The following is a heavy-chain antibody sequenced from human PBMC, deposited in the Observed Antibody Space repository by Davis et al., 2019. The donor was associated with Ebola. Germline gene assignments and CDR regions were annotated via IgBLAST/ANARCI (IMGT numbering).Heavy chain of an antibody. CDR2: LGLSADT. J-gene: IGHJ6*02. V-gene: IGHV3-23*01. CDR1: GFIFSSYV. Sequence: GESLKISCAASGFIFSSYVMSWVRQAPGKGLEWVSTLGLSADTYYADSVKGRFTISRDNSKNTLYLQMNSLRVEDTAFYYCASGDGRGRSYDTDVWGQGTTVTVSS. D-gene: IGHD3-3*01. CDR3: ASGDGRGRSYDTDV.